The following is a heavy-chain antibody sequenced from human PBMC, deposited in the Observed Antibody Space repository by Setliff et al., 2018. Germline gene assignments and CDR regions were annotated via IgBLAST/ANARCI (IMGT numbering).Heavy chain of an antibody. V-gene: IGHV3-33*01. CDR1: GFTFSSFG. CDR3: ARELTIVVPPALALDV. Sequence: PGGSLRLSCVASGFTFSSFGMHWVRQAPGKGLEWVAAVWYDGSNKDSADSVKGRFTISGDNSKNTVYLQMNSLRAEDTAVYYCARELTIVVPPALALDVWGKGTTVTVSS. D-gene: IGHD2-2*01. J-gene: IGHJ6*04. CDR2: VWYDGSNK.